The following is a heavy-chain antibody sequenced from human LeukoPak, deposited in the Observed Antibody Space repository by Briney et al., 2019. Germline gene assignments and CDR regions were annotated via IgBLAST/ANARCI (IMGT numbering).Heavy chain of an antibody. V-gene: IGHV4-4*09. J-gene: IGHJ3*02. Sequence: KSSETLCLTCTVSGGSISSYYWSWIRQPPGKGLEWIGYIYTSGSTNYKPSLKSRVTISVDTSKNQFSLKLSSVTAADTAVYYCARRYCSGTSCHDAFDIWGQGTMVTVSS. D-gene: IGHD2-2*01. CDR2: IYTSGST. CDR1: GGSISSYY. CDR3: ARRYCSGTSCHDAFDI.